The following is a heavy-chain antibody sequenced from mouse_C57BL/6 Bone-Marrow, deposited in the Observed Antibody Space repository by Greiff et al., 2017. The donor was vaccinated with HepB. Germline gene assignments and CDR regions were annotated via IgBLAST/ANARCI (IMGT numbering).Heavy chain of an antibody. CDR3: ARLVYYYGSSYPYAMDY. D-gene: IGHD1-1*01. J-gene: IGHJ4*01. V-gene: IGHV5-12*01. Sequence: DVHLVESGGGLVQPGGSLKLSCAASGFTFSDYYMYWVRQTPEKRLEWVAYISNGGGSTYYPDTVKGRFTISRDNAKNTLYLQMSRLKSEDTAMYYCARLVYYYGSSYPYAMDYWGQGTSVTVSS. CDR1: GFTFSDYY. CDR2: ISNGGGST.